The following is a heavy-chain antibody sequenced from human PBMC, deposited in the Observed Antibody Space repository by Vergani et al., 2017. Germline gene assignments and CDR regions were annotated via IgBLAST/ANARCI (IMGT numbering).Heavy chain of an antibody. J-gene: IGHJ4*02. Sequence: QVQLVESGGGLVKPGGSLRLSCAASGFTFSDYYMSWIRQAPGKGLEWVAVIWYDGSNKYYADSVKGRFTISRDNSKNTLYLQMNSLRAEDTAVYYCASQPPAATTFDYWGQGTLVTVSS. D-gene: IGHD2-2*01. CDR2: IWYDGSNK. V-gene: IGHV3-33*08. CDR1: GFTFSDYY. CDR3: ASQPPAATTFDY.